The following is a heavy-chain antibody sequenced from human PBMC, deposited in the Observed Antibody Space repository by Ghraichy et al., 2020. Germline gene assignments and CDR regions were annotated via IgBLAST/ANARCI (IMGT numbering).Heavy chain of an antibody. CDR1: GGSFSGYY. CDR2: INHSGST. CDR3: ARSHYGSGSYWWGTTSFDY. Sequence: SETLSLTCAVYGGSFSGYYWSWIRQPPGKGLEWIGEINHSGSTNYNPSLKSRVTISVDTSKNQFSLKLSSVTAADTAVYYCARSHYGSGSYWWGTTSFDYWGQGTLVTVSS. V-gene: IGHV4-34*01. J-gene: IGHJ4*02. D-gene: IGHD3-10*01.